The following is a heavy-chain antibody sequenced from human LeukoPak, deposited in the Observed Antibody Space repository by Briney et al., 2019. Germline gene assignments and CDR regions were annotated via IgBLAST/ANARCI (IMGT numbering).Heavy chain of an antibody. CDR2: IKQDGSAK. Sequence: GGSLRLSCAASGFTFSSYWMNWVRQAPGKGLEWVANIKQDGSAKPYVDSVKGRFTISRDNAKNSLFLQMNSLRAEDTAVYYCARDNGWSADFWGQGTLVTVSS. J-gene: IGHJ4*02. CDR3: ARDNGWSADF. CDR1: GFTFSSYW. V-gene: IGHV3-7*03. D-gene: IGHD2-15*01.